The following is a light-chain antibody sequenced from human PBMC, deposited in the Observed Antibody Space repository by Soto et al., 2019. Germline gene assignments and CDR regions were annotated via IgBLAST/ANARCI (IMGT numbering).Light chain of an antibody. J-gene: IGLJ1*01. V-gene: IGLV2-14*01. CDR3: SSYTSSSTDV. Sequence: QSVLTQPASVSGSPGQSITISCTGTSSDVGGYNYVSWYQQHPGKAPKLMIYEVSNRPSGVSNRFSGSKSGNTASLTISGLQAEDEADYYCSSYTSSSTDVFGTGTKLTV. CDR2: EVS. CDR1: SSDVGGYNY.